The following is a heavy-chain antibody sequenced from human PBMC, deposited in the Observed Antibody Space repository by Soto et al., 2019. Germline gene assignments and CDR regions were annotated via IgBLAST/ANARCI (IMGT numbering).Heavy chain of an antibody. D-gene: IGHD6-13*01. CDR3: ARGCSGGTNCFYFDF. CDR1: GFTFGNFG. J-gene: IGHJ4*02. Sequence: QVQLVESGGGVVQPGRSLRLSCAASGFTFGNFGIHWVRQAPSKGLEWVADISSDGSRKFYADSVKGRFTISRDNSKNTLYLQMNSLRTEDTAVYFCARGCSGGTNCFYFDFWGQGILVTVSS. V-gene: IGHV3-30*03. CDR2: ISSDGSRK.